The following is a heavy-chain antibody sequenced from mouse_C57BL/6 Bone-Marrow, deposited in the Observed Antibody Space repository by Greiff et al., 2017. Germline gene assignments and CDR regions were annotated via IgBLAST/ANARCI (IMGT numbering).Heavy chain of an antibody. CDR2: IYPRDGST. Sequence: QVHVQQSDAELVKPGASVKLSCKASGYTFTDHTIHWMKQRPEQGLEWIGYIYPRDGSTKYNQKFKGKATLTEDKSSSTASMPLTTLTSEDSAVFFYERVIYYYGSGLYYDAMDYWGQGTSVTVSS. CDR3: ERVIYYYGSGLYYDAMDY. V-gene: IGHV1-78*01. CDR1: GYTFTDHT. J-gene: IGHJ4*01. D-gene: IGHD1-1*01.